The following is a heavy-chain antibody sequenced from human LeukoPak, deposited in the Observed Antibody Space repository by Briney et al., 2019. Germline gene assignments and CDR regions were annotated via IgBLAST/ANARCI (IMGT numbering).Heavy chain of an antibody. V-gene: IGHV4-30-2*01. D-gene: IGHD3-10*01. J-gene: IGHJ5*02. CDR1: GGSISSGGYS. CDR3: ARGREAVSLWFGGWFDP. CDR2: MYHSGST. Sequence: SQTLSLTCAVSGGSISSGGYSWSWIQQPPGKGLEWIGYMYHSGSTYYNPSLKSRVTISIDRSKNHFSLKLSSVTAADTAVYYCARGREAVSLWFGGWFDPWGQGTLVTVSS.